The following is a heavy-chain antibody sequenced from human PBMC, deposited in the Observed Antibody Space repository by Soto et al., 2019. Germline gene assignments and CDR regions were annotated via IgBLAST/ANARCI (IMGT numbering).Heavy chain of an antibody. D-gene: IGHD3-10*01. J-gene: IGHJ6*02. Sequence: ASVKVSCKVSGYTLTELSMHWVRQAPGKGLEWMGGFDPEDGETIYAQKFQGRVTMTEDTSTDTAYMELSSLRSEDTAVYYCATGLGLEDMVRGVARMDVWGQGTTVTAP. V-gene: IGHV1-24*01. CDR2: FDPEDGET. CDR1: GYTLTELS. CDR3: ATGLGLEDMVRGVARMDV.